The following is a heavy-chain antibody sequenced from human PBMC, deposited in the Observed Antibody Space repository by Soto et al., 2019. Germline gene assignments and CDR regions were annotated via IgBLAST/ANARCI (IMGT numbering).Heavy chain of an antibody. J-gene: IGHJ4*02. CDR1: GFSFSSYA. V-gene: IGHV3-23*01. CDR3: AKDLGFSAPTAFDY. CDR2: IGASGGST. D-gene: IGHD3-10*01. Sequence: EVQLLQSGGVLVQPGGSLRLSCASSGFSFSSYAMSWVRQAPGKGLEWVSGIGASGGSTYYTDSVKGRFTIARDSSKNTVYLQMNILRAEDTAMYFCAKDLGFSAPTAFDYWGLGTQVTVSS.